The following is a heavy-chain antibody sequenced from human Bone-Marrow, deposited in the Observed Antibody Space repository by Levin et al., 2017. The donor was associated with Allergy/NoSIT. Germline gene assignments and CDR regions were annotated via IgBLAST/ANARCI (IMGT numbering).Heavy chain of an antibody. CDR3: ARLWNSFTSITRSFDV. J-gene: IGHJ3*01. CDR1: GFDFATTW. Sequence: GASVKVSCEGLGFDFATTWIAWVRQMPGKGLEWMGIIYPGDSDVSYSPSFQGQVTISVDKSVNTAFLHWRSLKASDNGIFYCARLWNSFTSITRSFDVWGQGTKVTVS. CDR2: IYPGDSDV. D-gene: IGHD5-12*01. V-gene: IGHV5-51*01.